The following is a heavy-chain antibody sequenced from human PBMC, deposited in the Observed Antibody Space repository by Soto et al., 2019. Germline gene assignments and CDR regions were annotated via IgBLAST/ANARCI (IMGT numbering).Heavy chain of an antibody. Sequence: EVQLLESGGGLVQPGGSLRLSCAASGFPLSTYGMTWVRQAPGKGLEWVSAITGTGGHTYYVDSVKGLFTSSRDNSKNMLYLQVNSLRVEDTAVYYCARIRGYLYGLDVWGQGTTVTVSS. CDR3: ARIRGYLYGLDV. CDR2: ITGTGGHT. CDR1: GFPLSTYG. V-gene: IGHV3-23*01. J-gene: IGHJ6*02.